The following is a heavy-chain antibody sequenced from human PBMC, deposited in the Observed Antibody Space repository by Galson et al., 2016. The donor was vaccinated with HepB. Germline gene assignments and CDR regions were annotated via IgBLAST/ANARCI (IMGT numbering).Heavy chain of an antibody. Sequence: SLRLSCATSGFTFSSYWMTWVRQAPGKGLEWVGNINQDGIEKYYVGSVEGRFTITRDNAKKSRYLQMDSLRAEDTAVYYCARSGEPSWGQGTLGTVSS. V-gene: IGHV3-7*01. CDR1: GFTFSSYW. CDR2: INQDGIEK. D-gene: IGHD4-17*01. J-gene: IGHJ5*02. CDR3: ARSGEPS.